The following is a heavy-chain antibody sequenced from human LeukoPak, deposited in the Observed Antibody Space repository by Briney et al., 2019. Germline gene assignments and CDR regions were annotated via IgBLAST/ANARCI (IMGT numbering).Heavy chain of an antibody. Sequence: PGGSLRLSCAASGFTFRSYCLTWVRQAPGKGLEWVSSISSSSDYIYYADSLKGRFTISRDNAKNSLYLQMDSLRVEDTAVYYCTRGDFYYYDTDYWGQGTLVTVSS. V-gene: IGHV3-21*01. CDR2: ISSSSDYI. J-gene: IGHJ4*02. CDR1: GFTFRSYC. D-gene: IGHD3-22*01. CDR3: TRGDFYYYDTDY.